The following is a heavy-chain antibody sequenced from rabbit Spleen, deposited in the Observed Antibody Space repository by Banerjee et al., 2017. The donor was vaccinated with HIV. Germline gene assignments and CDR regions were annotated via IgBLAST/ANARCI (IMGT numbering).Heavy chain of an antibody. V-gene: IGHV1S40*01. CDR3: ARDSGSSFSSYGMDL. CDR2: IEGGSSAFS. D-gene: IGHD8-1*01. Sequence: QSLEESGGGLVKPGASLTLTCTASGVSFSNSHYMCWVRQAPGKGLEWIACIEGGSSAFSYFASWAKGRFTISKTSSTTVTLQMTSLTAADTATYFCARDSGSSFSSYGMDLWGQGTLVTVS. CDR1: GVSFSNSHY. J-gene: IGHJ6*01.